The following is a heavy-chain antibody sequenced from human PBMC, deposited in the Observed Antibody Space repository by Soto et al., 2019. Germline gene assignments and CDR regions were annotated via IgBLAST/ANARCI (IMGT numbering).Heavy chain of an antibody. CDR1: GGSISSYY. V-gene: IGHV4-59*08. CDR2: IYYSGST. CDR3: ARFVMITFGGVIVRADAFDI. Sequence: SETLSLTCTVSGGSISSYYWSWIRQPPGKGLEWIGYIYYSGSTNYNPSLKSRVTISVDTSKNQFSLKLSSVTAADTAVYYCARFVMITFGGVIVRADAFDIWGQGTMVTVSS. J-gene: IGHJ3*02. D-gene: IGHD3-16*02.